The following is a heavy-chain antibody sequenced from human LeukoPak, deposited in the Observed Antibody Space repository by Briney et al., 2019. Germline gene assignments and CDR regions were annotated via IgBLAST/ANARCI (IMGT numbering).Heavy chain of an antibody. D-gene: IGHD3-3*01. CDR3: ARGRYDFWSGYGLYFDY. CDR1: GGSISTYY. Sequence: SETLSLTCTVSGGSISTYYWSWIRQPPGKGLEWIGYIYYSGSTNYNPSLKSRVTISVDTSKNQFSLKLSSVTAADTAVYYCARGRYDFWSGYGLYFDYWGQGTLVTVSS. CDR2: IYYSGST. V-gene: IGHV4-59*12. J-gene: IGHJ4*02.